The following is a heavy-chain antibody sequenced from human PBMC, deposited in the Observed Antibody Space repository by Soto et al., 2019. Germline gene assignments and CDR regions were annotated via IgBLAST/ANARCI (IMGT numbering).Heavy chain of an antibody. CDR1: GYTFTSYG. J-gene: IGHJ4*02. CDR2: ISAYNGNT. V-gene: IGHV1-18*01. Sequence: VKVSCKASGYTFTSYGISWVRQAPGQGLEWMGWISAYNGNTNYAQKLQGRVTMTTDTSTSTAYMELRSLRSDDTVVYYFARVEVLFRPFVRTIPGGVDYWGQGTLVPAS. D-gene: IGHD2-21*01. CDR3: ARVEVLFRPFVRTIPGGVDY.